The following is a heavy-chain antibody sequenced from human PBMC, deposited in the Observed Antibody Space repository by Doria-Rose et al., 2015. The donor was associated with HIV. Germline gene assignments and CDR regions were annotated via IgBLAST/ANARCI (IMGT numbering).Heavy chain of an antibody. CDR1: GYTFTNNY. CDR2: INPSGDST. D-gene: IGHD2-15*01. CDR3: ARDKRWELLRDYFDY. V-gene: IGHV1-46*01. Sequence: VQLVQSGAEVKKPGASVKVSCKASGYTFTNNYMHWVRQAPGQGLEWMGLINPSGDSTVYAQNFQGRVTMTRDTSTSTVYMELSSLRSEDSAVYYCARDKRWELLRDYFDYWGQGTLVTVSS. J-gene: IGHJ4*02.